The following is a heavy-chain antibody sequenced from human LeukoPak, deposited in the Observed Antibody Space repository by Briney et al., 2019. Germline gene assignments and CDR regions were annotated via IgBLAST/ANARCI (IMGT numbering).Heavy chain of an antibody. V-gene: IGHV4-39*01. CDR2: IYYSGST. CDR1: GGAIGSSGYY. CDR3: ARRSTSGSYYFDC. J-gene: IGHJ4*02. D-gene: IGHD6-19*01. Sequence: SETLSLTCTVSGGAIGSSGYYWGWIRQPPGKGLEWIGSIYYSGSTYYNPSLKSRVTISVDTSKSQFSLTLSSVTAADTAVYFCARRSTSGSYYFDCWGQGTLITVSS.